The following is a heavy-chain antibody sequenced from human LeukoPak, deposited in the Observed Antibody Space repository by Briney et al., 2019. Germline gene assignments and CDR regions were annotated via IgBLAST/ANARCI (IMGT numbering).Heavy chain of an antibody. V-gene: IGHV4-31*03. CDR1: GGSISSGDYY. Sequence: SETLSLTCTVSGGSISSGDYYWTWIRQHPGKGLEWIGYIYYSGSTYYNPSLKSRVTISVDTSKNQSSLKLSSVTAADTAVYYCARDSVRGQDYWGQGTLVTVSS. CDR2: IYYSGST. J-gene: IGHJ4*02. CDR3: ARDSVRGQDY. D-gene: IGHD3-16*01.